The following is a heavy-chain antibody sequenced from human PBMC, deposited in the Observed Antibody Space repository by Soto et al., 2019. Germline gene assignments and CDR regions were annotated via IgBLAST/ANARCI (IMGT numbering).Heavy chain of an antibody. D-gene: IGHD1-1*01. CDR3: TRVWSLGGIPRFLVVFDI. J-gene: IGHJ3*02. Sequence: SQTLSLTCAISGYSVSSNSAAWNWIRQSPSRGLEWLGRTYYRSKWYNDYAVSVKSRITTNPDTSKNQFSLQLNSVTPEDTAVYYCTRVWSLGGIPRFLVVFDIWGQGTMVTVSS. CDR1: GYSVSSNSAA. V-gene: IGHV6-1*01. CDR2: TYYRSKWYN.